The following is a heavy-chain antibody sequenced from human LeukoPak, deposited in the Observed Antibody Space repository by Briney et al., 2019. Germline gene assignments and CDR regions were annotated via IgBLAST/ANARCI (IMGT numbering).Heavy chain of an antibody. D-gene: IGHD2-2*01. CDR3: AREGYCSSTSCSPISYYYGMDV. CDR2: TYYRSKWYS. J-gene: IGHJ6*02. Sequence: SQTLSLTCVISGDSVSSNNAAWNWIRQSPSRGLEWLGRTYYRSKWYSYSAVSVKSRIIINPNTSKNQFSLQLNSVTPEDTAVYYCAREGYCSSTSCSPISYYYGMDVWGQGTTVTVSS. CDR1: GDSVSSNNAA. V-gene: IGHV6-1*01.